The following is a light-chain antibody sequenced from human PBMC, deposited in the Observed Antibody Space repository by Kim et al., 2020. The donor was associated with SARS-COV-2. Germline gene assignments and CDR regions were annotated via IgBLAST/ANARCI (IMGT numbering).Light chain of an antibody. CDR1: QSISTS. CDR2: RSS. V-gene: IGKV1-5*03. CDR3: QQYNSLWT. Sequence: SAAVGDSATITCRASQSISTSFAWYQQKPGKAPKLLIYRSSSLESGVPSRFSGSGSGTEFTLTISSLQPDDFATYYCQQYNSLWTFGQGTKVDIK. J-gene: IGKJ1*01.